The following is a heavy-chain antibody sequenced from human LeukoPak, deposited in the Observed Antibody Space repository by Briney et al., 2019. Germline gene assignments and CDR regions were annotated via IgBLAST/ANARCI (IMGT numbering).Heavy chain of an antibody. CDR2: IYYSGST. Sequence: SETLSLTCTVSGGSISSYYWSWIRQPPGKGVEWIGYIYYSGSTNYNPSLKSRATISVDTSKNQFSLKLSSVTAADTAVYYCARDGGTEAFDIWGQGTMVTVSS. CDR3: ARDGGTEAFDI. CDR1: GGSISSYY. V-gene: IGHV4-59*01. J-gene: IGHJ3*02.